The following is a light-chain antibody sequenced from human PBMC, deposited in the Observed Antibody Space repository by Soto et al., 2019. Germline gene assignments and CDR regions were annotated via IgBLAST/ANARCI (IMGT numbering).Light chain of an antibody. V-gene: IGKV1-5*03. CDR1: QSTSSW. CDR3: QQYSSYSYT. Sequence: DIQMTQSPSTLSASVGDRVTITCRASQSTSSWLAWYQQKPGKAPKLLIYKTSTLDSGVPSRFSGGGGGTEFTLTIGCLQPDDFATYYCQQYSSYSYTFGQGTKLEIK. J-gene: IGKJ2*01. CDR2: KTS.